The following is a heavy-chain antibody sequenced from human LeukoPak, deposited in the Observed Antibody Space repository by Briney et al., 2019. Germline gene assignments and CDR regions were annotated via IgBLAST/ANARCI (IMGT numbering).Heavy chain of an antibody. CDR1: GFTFSDYY. CDR3: ARRTAMVPYYYYGMDV. D-gene: IGHD5-18*01. Sequence: PGGSLRLSCAASGFTFSDYYMSWIRQAPGEGLEWVSYISSSGSTIYYADSVKGRFTISRDNAKNSLYLQMNSLRAEDTAVYYCARRTAMVPYYYYGMDVWGQGTTVTVSS. J-gene: IGHJ6*02. CDR2: ISSSGSTI. V-gene: IGHV3-11*01.